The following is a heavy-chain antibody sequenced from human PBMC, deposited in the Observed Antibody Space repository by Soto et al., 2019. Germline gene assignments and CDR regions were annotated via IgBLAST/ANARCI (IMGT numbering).Heavy chain of an antibody. V-gene: IGHV3-23*01. Sequence: GGSLRLSCAASGFTFSSYAMSWVRQVAGKGLEWVSAISGGGGTTFYADSVKGRFTISRDNSRNTVYLQMNSLRAEDTAVYYCGGYISDYRYYYGMDFWGQGSTVTVSS. D-gene: IGHD4-4*01. J-gene: IGHJ6*02. CDR2: ISGGGGTT. CDR1: GFTFSSYA. CDR3: GGYISDYRYYYGMDF.